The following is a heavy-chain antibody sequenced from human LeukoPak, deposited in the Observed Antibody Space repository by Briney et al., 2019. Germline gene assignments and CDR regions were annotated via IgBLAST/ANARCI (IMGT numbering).Heavy chain of an antibody. V-gene: IGHV3-33*01. D-gene: IGHD2-15*01. CDR1: GFTFSSYG. Sequence: TGGSLRLSCAASGFTFSSYGMHWVRQAPGKGLEWVAVIWYDGSNKYYADSVKGRFTISRDNSKNTLYLQMNSLRAEDTAVYYCARDSSPRVYGGSWYYDAFDIWGQGTTVTVSS. J-gene: IGHJ3*02. CDR2: IWYDGSNK. CDR3: ARDSSPRVYGGSWYYDAFDI.